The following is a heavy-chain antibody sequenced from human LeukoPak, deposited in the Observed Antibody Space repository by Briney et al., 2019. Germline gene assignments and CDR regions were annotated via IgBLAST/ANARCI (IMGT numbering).Heavy chain of an antibody. Sequence: GRSLSLPRASSVYTYRSYSMSGAPHPPAKGLEWVTAISGSGGSTYYADSVKGRFTISRDHSKNTLDLQMESLRAEDTAGYYCAKGYDILTGYHPNWFDPWGEGTLVTVSS. CDR1: VYTYRSYS. CDR3: AKGYDILTGYHPNWFDP. D-gene: IGHD3-9*01. V-gene: IGHV3-23*01. CDR2: ISGSGGST. J-gene: IGHJ5*02.